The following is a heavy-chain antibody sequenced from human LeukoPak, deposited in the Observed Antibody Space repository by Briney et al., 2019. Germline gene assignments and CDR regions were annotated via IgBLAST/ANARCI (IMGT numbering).Heavy chain of an antibody. CDR2: INHSGST. J-gene: IGHJ6*02. D-gene: IGHD3-10*01. CDR3: ARRSRFGGRWGLYYYGMDV. Sequence: SETLSLTCAVYGGSFSGYYWSWIRQPPGKGLEWIGEINHSGSTNYHPSLKSRVTISVDTSKNQFSLKLSSVTAADTAVYYCARRSRFGGRWGLYYYGMDVWGQGTTVTVS. V-gene: IGHV4-34*01. CDR1: GGSFSGYY.